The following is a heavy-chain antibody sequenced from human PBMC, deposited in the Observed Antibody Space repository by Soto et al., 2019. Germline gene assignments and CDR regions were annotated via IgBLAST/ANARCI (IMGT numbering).Heavy chain of an antibody. Sequence: EGSLRLSCAASGLSFSSYGMHWVRQAPGEGLELVAAISYDGSNKNYLASVEGRFTISRDNSKNTLYLQMNALRPEDTAVYYCARMGDSSGYSGWFDPWVQGTLVTVSS. J-gene: IGHJ5*02. D-gene: IGHD3-22*01. CDR1: GLSFSSYG. CDR2: ISYDGSNK. CDR3: ARMGDSSGYSGWFDP. V-gene: IGHV3-30*03.